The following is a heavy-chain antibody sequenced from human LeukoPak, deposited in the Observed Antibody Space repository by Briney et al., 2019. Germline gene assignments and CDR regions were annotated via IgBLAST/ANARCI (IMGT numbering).Heavy chain of an antibody. CDR3: ARLSWTGAAEYFQH. CDR1: GYTFTGYY. D-gene: IGHD1-26*01. J-gene: IGHJ1*01. CDR2: INPNSGGT. Sequence: ASVTVSCKASGYTFTGYYMHWVRQAPGQGLEWMGWINPNSGGTNYAQKFQGRVTMTRDTSISTAYMELSRLRSDDTAVYYCARLSWTGAAEYFQHWGQGTLVTVSS. V-gene: IGHV1-2*02.